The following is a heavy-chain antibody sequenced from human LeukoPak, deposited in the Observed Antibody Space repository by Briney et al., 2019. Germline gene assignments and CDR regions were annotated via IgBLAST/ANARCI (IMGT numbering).Heavy chain of an antibody. CDR1: GFTFSSYA. D-gene: IGHD2-2*01. J-gene: IGHJ4*02. CDR3: AHGTVYQLDY. V-gene: IGHV3-30*04. CDR2: ISYDGSNK. Sequence: SGGSLRLSCAASGFTFSSYAMHWVRQAPGKGLEWVAVISYDGSNKYYADSVKGRFTISRDNSKNTLYLQMNSLRAEDTAVYYCAHGTVYQLDYWGQGTLVTVSS.